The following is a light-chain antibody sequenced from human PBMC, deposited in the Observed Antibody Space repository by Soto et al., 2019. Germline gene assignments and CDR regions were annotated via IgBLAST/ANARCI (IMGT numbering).Light chain of an antibody. CDR3: QQYYSIPRT. J-gene: IGKJ2*01. CDR2: RAS. CDR1: QSVLYSSNNKNF. Sequence: DIVMTQSPDSLAVSLGERATINCKSSQSVLYSSNNKNFLAWYQQEPGQPPKLLIYRASTRESGVPDRFSGSGSGTDFTLTISSLQAEDVAVYYCQQYYSIPRTFGQGTKLEIK. V-gene: IGKV4-1*01.